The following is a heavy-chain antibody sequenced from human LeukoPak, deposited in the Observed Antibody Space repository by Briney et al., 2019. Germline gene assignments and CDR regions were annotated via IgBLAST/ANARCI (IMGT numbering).Heavy chain of an antibody. CDR3: ARGSSVLAVD. J-gene: IGHJ4*02. Sequence: PGGSLRLSCAASGFTFSSYWMHWVRQVPGKGLVWVSRITSEGSSTSYADSVKGRFTISRDNAKNTLYLQMNSLRAEDTAVYYCARGSSVLAVDWCQGTLVTVSS. CDR2: ITSEGSST. D-gene: IGHD2-15*01. CDR1: GFTFSSYW. V-gene: IGHV3-74*01.